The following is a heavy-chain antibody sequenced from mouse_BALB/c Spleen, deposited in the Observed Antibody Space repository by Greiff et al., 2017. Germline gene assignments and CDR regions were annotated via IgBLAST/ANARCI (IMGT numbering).Heavy chain of an antibody. CDR2: INPSTGYT. J-gene: IGHJ3*01. CDR1: GYTFTSYW. D-gene: IGHD1-2*01. CDR3: ARWGPPTARFAY. V-gene: IGHV1-7*01. Sequence: QVQLQQSGAELAKPGASVKMSCKASGYTFTSYWMHWVKQRPGQGLEWIGYINPSTGYTEYNQKFKDKATLTADKSSSTAYMQLSSLTSEDSAVYYCARWGPPTARFAYWGQGTLVTVSA.